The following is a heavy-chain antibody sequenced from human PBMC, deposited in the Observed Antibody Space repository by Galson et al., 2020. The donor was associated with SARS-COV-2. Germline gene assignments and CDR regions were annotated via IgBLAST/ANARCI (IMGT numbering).Heavy chain of an antibody. J-gene: IGHJ4*02. Sequence: GGSLRLSCAASGFTFSSYAMHWVRQAPGKGPEWVAVISSDGSTSYYADSMKGRFTISRDNSKSTLYLQMNSLRAEDTAVYYCARGGECELPYYFDYWGQGTLVTVSS. CDR1: GFTFSSYA. CDR2: ISSDGSTS. CDR3: ARGGECELPYYFDY. V-gene: IGHV3-30*04. D-gene: IGHD1-26*01.